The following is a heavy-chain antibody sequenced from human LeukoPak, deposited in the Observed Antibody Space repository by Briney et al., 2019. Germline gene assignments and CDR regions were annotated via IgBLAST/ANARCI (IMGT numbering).Heavy chain of an antibody. CDR1: GGSISSYY. CDR2: IYYSGST. CDR3: ARAPYYYDSSGEGV. V-gene: IGHV4-59*01. Sequence: SETLSLTCTVSGGSISSYYWSWIRQPPGKGLERIGYIYYSGSTNYNPSLKSRVTISVDTSKNQFSLKLSSVTAADTAVYYCARAPYYYDSSGEGVWGQGTLVTVSS. D-gene: IGHD3-22*01. J-gene: IGHJ4*02.